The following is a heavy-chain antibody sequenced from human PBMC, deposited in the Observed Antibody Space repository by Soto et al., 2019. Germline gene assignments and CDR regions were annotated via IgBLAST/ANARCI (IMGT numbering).Heavy chain of an antibody. D-gene: IGHD3-22*01. Sequence: SETLSLTCAVYGGSFSGYYWSWIRQPPGKGLEWIGEINHSGSTNYNPSLKSRVTISVDTSKNQFSLKLSSVTAADTAVYYCARVSRNSSGYIGIDYWGQGTLVTVSS. CDR2: INHSGST. V-gene: IGHV4-34*01. CDR1: GGSFSGYY. J-gene: IGHJ4*02. CDR3: ARVSRNSSGYIGIDY.